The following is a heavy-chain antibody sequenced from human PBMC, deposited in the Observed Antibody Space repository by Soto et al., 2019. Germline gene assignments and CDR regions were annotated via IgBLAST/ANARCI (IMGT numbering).Heavy chain of an antibody. D-gene: IGHD3-16*01. V-gene: IGHV4-4*02. CDR2: IYHSGST. CDR1: SGSISSSNW. J-gene: IGHJ6*03. Sequence: SETLSLTCAVSSGSISSSNWWSWVRQPPGKGLEWIGEIYHSGSTNYNPSLKSRVTISVDKSKNQFSLKLSSVTAADTAVYYCASVNEGSYDYIWGSVGYYYMDVWGKGTTVTVSS. CDR3: ASVNEGSYDYIWGSVGYYYMDV.